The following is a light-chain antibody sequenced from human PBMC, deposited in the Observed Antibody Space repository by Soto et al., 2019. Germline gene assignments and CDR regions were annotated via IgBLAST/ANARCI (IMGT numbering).Light chain of an antibody. Sequence: QAVVTQPPSVSGAPGHRVSISCTGTYSNIGEGYQVHWYQQLPGAAPKLLISGNTNRPAGVPDRFSASKSGTSASLAISGLQPEDEADYYCQTYDSRLDGSVFGGGTKLTVL. CDR3: QTYDSRLDGSV. CDR1: YSNIGEGYQ. CDR2: GNT. J-gene: IGLJ3*02. V-gene: IGLV1-40*01.